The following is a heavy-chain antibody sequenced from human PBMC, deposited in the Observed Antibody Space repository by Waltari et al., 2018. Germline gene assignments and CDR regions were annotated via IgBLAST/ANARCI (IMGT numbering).Heavy chain of an antibody. CDR1: GFIFRGDS. Sequence: EVQLLESGGGLVQPGGPLRLSCVGSGFIFRGDSMSWVRQAPGKGLEWVSIISSDSVTTFYADSMKGRFTVSRDNSKNTLYLQLNSLRVEDTAIYYCARSMGTPTRNFDFWGQGSLVTVSS. V-gene: IGHV3-23*01. J-gene: IGHJ4*02. CDR2: ISSDSVTT. CDR3: ARSMGTPTRNFDF. D-gene: IGHD2-2*01.